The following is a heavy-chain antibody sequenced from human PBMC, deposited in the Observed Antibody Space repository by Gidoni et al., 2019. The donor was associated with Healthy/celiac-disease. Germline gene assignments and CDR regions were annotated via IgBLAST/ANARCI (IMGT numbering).Heavy chain of an antibody. CDR2: ISSNGVST. J-gene: IGHJ6*02. CDR1: GFTFSSYA. V-gene: IGHV3-64D*06. D-gene: IGHD3-10*01. Sequence: EVQLVEAGGGLVQPGGSLRLSCSASGFTFSSYAMHWVRQAPGKGLEYVSAISSNGVSTYYADSVKGRFTISRDNSKTTLYLQMSSLRAEDTAVYYCVYGSGSYGGYYYYGMDVWGQGTTVTVSS. CDR3: VYGSGSYGGYYYYGMDV.